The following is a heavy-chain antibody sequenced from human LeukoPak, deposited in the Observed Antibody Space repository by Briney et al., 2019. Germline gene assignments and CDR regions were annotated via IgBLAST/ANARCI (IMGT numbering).Heavy chain of an antibody. D-gene: IGHD5-18*01. CDR2: INPSGGTT. J-gene: IGHJ4*02. CDR3: ARGFGYQLD. Sequence: ASVKVSCKASGYTFTNYFMHWVRQAPGHGLEWVGLINPSGGTTKFAQKFQGRITLTRDMSTGTVYMDLTNLKSDDTAMYYCARGFGYQLDWGQGTLVIVSS. CDR1: GYTFTNYF. V-gene: IGHV1-46*01.